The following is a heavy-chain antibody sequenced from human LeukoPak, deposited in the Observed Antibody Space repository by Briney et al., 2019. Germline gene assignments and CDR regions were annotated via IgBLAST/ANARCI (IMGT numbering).Heavy chain of an antibody. CDR3: ARCRSARYNWNLGTLDY. D-gene: IGHD1-20*01. J-gene: IGHJ4*02. CDR1: GYTFTGYY. CDR2: ISPNSGGT. Sequence: ASVKVSCKASGYTFTGYYMHWVRQAPGQGLEWMGWISPNSGGTNYAQKFQGRVTMTRDTSISTAYMELSRLRSDDTAVYYCARCRSARYNWNLGTLDYWGQGTLVTVSS. V-gene: IGHV1-2*02.